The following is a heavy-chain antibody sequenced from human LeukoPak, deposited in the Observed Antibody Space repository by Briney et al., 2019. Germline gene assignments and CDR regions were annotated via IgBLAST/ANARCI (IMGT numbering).Heavy chain of an antibody. Sequence: GGSLRLSCAASGFTFSSYGMHWVRQAPGKGLEGVAFIRYDGSNKYYADSVKGRFTISRDNSKNTLYLQMNSLRAEDTAVYYCAKDGVLLGDYADYFDYWGQGTLVTVSS. J-gene: IGHJ4*02. V-gene: IGHV3-30*02. D-gene: IGHD4-17*01. CDR2: IRYDGSNK. CDR1: GFTFSSYG. CDR3: AKDGVLLGDYADYFDY.